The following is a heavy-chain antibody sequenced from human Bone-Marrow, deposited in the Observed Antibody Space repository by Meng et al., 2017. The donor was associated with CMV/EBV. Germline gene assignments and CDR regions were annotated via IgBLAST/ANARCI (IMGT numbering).Heavy chain of an antibody. CDR2: ISGSGTSA. Sequence: SCAASGFTFNNYAMSWVRQAPGKGLEWVSGISGSGTSAYYADSVKGHFTISRDNSKNTLYLQMTSLRAEDTAIYYCAKGKDYGDDFHWGQGTLVTVSS. V-gene: IGHV3-23*01. J-gene: IGHJ4*02. CDR3: AKGKDYGDDFH. D-gene: IGHD4-17*01. CDR1: GFTFNNYA.